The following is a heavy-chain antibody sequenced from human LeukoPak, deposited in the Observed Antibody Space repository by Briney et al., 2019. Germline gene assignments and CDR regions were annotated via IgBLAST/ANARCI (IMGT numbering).Heavy chain of an antibody. V-gene: IGHV3-23*01. J-gene: IGHJ4*02. CDR3: GKTTVGYSSGRYPGWPVDY. CDR1: GFTFNNYA. CDR2: IFASGGSA. D-gene: IGHD6-19*01. Sequence: GSLRLSCAASGFTFNNYATYWVRQAPGKGLEWVAGIFASGGSAHYADSVKGRFTIFRDNSKNTVYLQMNSLRAEDAAVYYCGKTTVGYSSGRYPGWPVDYWGQGTLVTVSS.